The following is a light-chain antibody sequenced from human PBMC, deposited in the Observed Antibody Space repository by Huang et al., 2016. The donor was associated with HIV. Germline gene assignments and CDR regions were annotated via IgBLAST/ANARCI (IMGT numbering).Light chain of an antibody. CDR1: QSVGSN. Sequence: EIIMTQSPATLSVSPGERATLSCRASQSVGSNSAWYQQKPGQAPRLLSFGASKRATGIPARFSGSGSGTEFTLTISSLQSEDFAVYYCQQYNTPPTTFGPGTRVDLK. J-gene: IGKJ3*01. V-gene: IGKV3-15*01. CDR2: GAS. CDR3: QQYNTPPTT.